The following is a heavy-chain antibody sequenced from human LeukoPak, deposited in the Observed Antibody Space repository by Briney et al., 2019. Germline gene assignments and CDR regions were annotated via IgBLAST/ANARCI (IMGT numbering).Heavy chain of an antibody. Sequence: PSETLSLTCTVSGGSISSSSYYWGWIRQLPGKGLEWIGSVYYGGSTYYNSSLKSRVTISVDISKNQFSLNVSPVTAADTAVYYCARDAGHQLSRRNYYAMDVWGQGTTVTVSS. V-gene: IGHV4-39*07. CDR3: ARDAGHQLSRRNYYAMDV. J-gene: IGHJ6*02. CDR1: GGSISSSSYY. D-gene: IGHD1-1*01. CDR2: VYYGGST.